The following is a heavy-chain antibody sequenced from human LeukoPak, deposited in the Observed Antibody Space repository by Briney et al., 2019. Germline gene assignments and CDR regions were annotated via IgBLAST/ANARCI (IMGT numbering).Heavy chain of an antibody. CDR1: GGSFSGYY. J-gene: IGHJ4*02. Sequence: SETLSLTCAVYGGSFSGYYWSWIRQPPGKGLEWIGEINHSGSTNYNPSLKSRVTISVDTSKNQFSLKLSSVTAADTAVYYCASSGYYYGTGDYWGQGTLVTVSS. V-gene: IGHV4-34*01. CDR3: ASSGYYYGTGDY. D-gene: IGHD3-22*01. CDR2: INHSGST.